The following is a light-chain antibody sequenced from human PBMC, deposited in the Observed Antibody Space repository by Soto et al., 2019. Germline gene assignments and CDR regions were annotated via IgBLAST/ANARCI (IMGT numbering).Light chain of an antibody. Sequence: QSALTQPASVSGSPGQSITICCTGTSSDVGSHKLVSWYQQYPGKAPKLIIFEASKRPSGVSNRFSGSKSGSTASLTISGLQAEDEADYYCCSNAGGSTYVFGTGTKVTVL. V-gene: IGLV2-23*01. CDR1: SSDVGSHKL. J-gene: IGLJ1*01. CDR3: CSNAGGSTYV. CDR2: EAS.